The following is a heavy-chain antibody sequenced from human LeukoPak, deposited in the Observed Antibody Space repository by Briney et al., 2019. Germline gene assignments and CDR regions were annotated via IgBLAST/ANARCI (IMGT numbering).Heavy chain of an antibody. D-gene: IGHD3-22*01. CDR3: ARTITMIVEDAFDI. CDR2: IYYSGST. Sequence: PSEALSLTCAVYGGSFSGYYWSWIRQPPGKGLEWIGSIYYSGSTYYNPSLKSRVTISVDTSKNQFSLKLSSVTAADTAVYYCARTITMIVEDAFDIWGQGTMVTVSS. CDR1: GGSFSGYY. V-gene: IGHV4-34*01. J-gene: IGHJ3*02.